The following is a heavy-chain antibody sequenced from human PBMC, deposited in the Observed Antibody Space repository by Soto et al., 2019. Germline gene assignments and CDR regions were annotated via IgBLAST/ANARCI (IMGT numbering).Heavy chain of an antibody. V-gene: IGHV3-7*01. CDR3: AKSEGYSFDI. CDR1: GLSFSSHW. J-gene: IGHJ3*02. Sequence: EVQLVEPGGGLVQPGGSLRLSCAASGLSFSSHWMSWVRQAPGRGLEWVANIRQDGGEEQYSDSVKGRFTLSRDNAKNSVYLQMNGLRVDDTAVYYCAKSEGYSFDIRGQGTMVTVSS. CDR2: IRQDGGEE. D-gene: IGHD1-1*01.